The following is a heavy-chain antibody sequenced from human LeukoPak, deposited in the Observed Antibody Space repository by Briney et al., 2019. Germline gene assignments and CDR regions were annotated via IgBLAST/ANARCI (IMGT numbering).Heavy chain of an antibody. CDR1: GLTFSSYA. J-gene: IGHJ3*02. CDR3: AKDLDIVVVPAAIGAFDI. V-gene: IGHV3-23*01. D-gene: IGHD2-2*01. Sequence: GGSLRLPCAASGLTFSSYAMSWVRQAPGKGLEWVSAISGSGGSTYYADSVKGRFTISRDNSKNTLYLQMNSLRAEDTAVYYCAKDLDIVVVPAAIGAFDIWGQGTMVTVSS. CDR2: ISGSGGST.